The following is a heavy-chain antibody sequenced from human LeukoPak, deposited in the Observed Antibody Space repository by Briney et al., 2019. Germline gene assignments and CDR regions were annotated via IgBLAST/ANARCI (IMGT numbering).Heavy chain of an antibody. D-gene: IGHD1-7*01. V-gene: IGHV4-59*01. J-gene: IGHJ6*02. CDR2: IYYSGST. CDR1: GCSISSYY. CDR3: ARDNWNYGSSMDV. Sequence: SETLSLTCTVSGCSISSYYWSWIRQPPGKGLEWIGYIYYSGSTNYNPSLKSRVTISVDTSKNQFSLKLSSVTAADTAVYYCARDNWNYGSSMDVWGQWTTVTVSS.